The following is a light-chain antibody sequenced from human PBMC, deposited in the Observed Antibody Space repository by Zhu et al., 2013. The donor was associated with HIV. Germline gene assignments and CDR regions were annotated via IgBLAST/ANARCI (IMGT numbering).Light chain of an antibody. CDR1: QSISSY. V-gene: IGKV1-39*01. CDR2: AAS. CDR3: QQSYSAPRT. Sequence: DIQMTQSPSSLSASVGDRVTITCRASQSISSYLNWYQQKPGKAPKLLIYAASNLQSGVSSRFSGSGSGTDFTLTISSLHPEDFATYYCQQSYSAPRTFGQGTKVEIK. J-gene: IGKJ1*01.